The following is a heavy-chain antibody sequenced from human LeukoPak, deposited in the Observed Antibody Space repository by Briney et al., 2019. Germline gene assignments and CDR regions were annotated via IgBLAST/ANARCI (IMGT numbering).Heavy chain of an antibody. CDR1: GFTFSSYA. V-gene: IGHV3-23*01. CDR3: AKTTGTAYYYYYGMDV. CDR2: ISGSGGST. D-gene: IGHD1-1*01. Sequence: PGGSLRLSCAASGFTFSSYAMSWVRQAPGKGLEWVSAISGSGGSTYYADSVKGRFTISRDNSKNTLYLQMNSLRAEDTAVYYCAKTTGTAYYYYYGMDVWGQGTTVTVSS. J-gene: IGHJ6*02.